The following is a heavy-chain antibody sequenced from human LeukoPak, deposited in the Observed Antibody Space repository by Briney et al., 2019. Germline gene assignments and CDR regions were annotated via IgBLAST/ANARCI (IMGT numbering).Heavy chain of an antibody. V-gene: IGHV6-1*01. CDR2: TYYRSKWYY. CDR3: ARDPGYYYAMDV. Sequence: SQTLSLTCAMSGDSASSNTAAWNWVRQSPSRGLEWPGRTYYRSKWYYDYAFSVKCRITINPDTSKNLFSLQLNSVTPEDTAVYYCARDPGYYYAMDVWGQETTVTVSS. J-gene: IGHJ6*02. CDR1: GDSASSNTAA. D-gene: IGHD2-15*01.